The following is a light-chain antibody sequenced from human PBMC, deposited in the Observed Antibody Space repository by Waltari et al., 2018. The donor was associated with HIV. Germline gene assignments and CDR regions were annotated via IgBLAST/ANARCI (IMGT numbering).Light chain of an antibody. J-gene: IGLJ3*02. Sequence: QSVLTQPPSVSGAPGQRVTISCTGSSSNIGAGYDVHWYQQLPGTAPKLLICGNSNRPSGDPDRFSGSKSGTSASLAITGLQAEDEADYYCQSYDSSLSGSVFGGGTKLTVL. CDR3: QSYDSSLSGSV. CDR2: GNS. CDR1: SSNIGAGYD. V-gene: IGLV1-40*01.